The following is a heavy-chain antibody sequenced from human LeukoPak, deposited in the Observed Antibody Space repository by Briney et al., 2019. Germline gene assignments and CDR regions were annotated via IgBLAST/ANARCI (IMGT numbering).Heavy chain of an antibody. V-gene: IGHV3-23*01. Sequence: GGSLRLSCVVSGFTFSNYAMNWVRQAPGKGLEWASAISGSGGSTYYAGSVKGRFTISRDNSKNTLYLQMNSLRAEDTAVYYCAKGLVGATPFDYYYYYMDVWGKGTTVTVSS. D-gene: IGHD1-26*01. CDR2: ISGSGGST. CDR3: AKGLVGATPFDYYYYYMDV. J-gene: IGHJ6*03. CDR1: GFTFSNYA.